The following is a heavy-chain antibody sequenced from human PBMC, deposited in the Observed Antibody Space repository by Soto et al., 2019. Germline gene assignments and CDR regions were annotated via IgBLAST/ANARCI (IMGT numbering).Heavy chain of an antibody. Sequence: PGGSLRLSCAASGFTFDDYAMHWVRQAPGKGLEWVSGISWNSGSIGYADSVKGRFTISRDNAKNSLYLQMNSLRAEDTALYYCAKAKWRYSSGWSDYWGQGTLVTVSS. D-gene: IGHD6-19*01. J-gene: IGHJ4*02. CDR2: ISWNSGSI. V-gene: IGHV3-9*01. CDR3: AKAKWRYSSGWSDY. CDR1: GFTFDDYA.